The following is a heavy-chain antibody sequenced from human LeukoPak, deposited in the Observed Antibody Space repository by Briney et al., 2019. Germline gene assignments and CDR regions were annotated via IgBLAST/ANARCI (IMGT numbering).Heavy chain of an antibody. CDR2: ISGSGVST. D-gene: IGHD4-23*01. CDR3: AKGGLGGTAVVTMDS. Sequence: GGSLGLDCAASGLTVSSYAMIWDRQAPGKGLEWISGISGSGVSTYYADSVKGQFTISRDNSKTTVYLQMNSLKAEDTAIYFCAKGGLGGTAVVTMDSWGQGTLVTVSS. V-gene: IGHV3-23*01. J-gene: IGHJ4*02. CDR1: GLTVSSYA.